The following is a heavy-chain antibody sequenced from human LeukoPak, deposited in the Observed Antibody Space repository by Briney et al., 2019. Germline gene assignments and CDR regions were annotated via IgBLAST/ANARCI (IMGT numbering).Heavy chain of an antibody. V-gene: IGHV3-53*01. D-gene: IGHD5-24*01. J-gene: IGHJ4*02. CDR3: ARGGQVRDGYTLGYYFDY. CDR1: GFTVSSNY. CDR2: IYSGGST. Sequence: GGSLRLSCAASGFTVSSNYMSWVRQAPGKGLEWVSVIYSGGSTYYADSVKGRFTISRDNSKNTLYLQMNSLRAEDTAVYYCARGGQVRDGYTLGYYFDYWGQGTLVTVSS.